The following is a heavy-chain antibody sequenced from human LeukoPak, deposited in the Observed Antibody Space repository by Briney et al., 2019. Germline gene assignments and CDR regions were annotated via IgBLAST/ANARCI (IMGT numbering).Heavy chain of an antibody. CDR1: GFTFSSYA. J-gene: IGHJ4*02. D-gene: IGHD6-13*01. CDR2: ISYDGSNK. Sequence: GGSLRLSCAASGFTFSSYAMHWVRQAPGKGLEWVAVISYDGSNKYYADSVKGRFTISRDNSKNTLYLQMNSLRAEDTAVYYCARVLIAAAGYLDYWGQGTLVTVSS. CDR3: ARVLIAAAGYLDY. V-gene: IGHV3-30-3*01.